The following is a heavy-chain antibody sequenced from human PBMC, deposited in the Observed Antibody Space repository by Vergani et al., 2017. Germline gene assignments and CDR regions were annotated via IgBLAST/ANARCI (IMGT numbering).Heavy chain of an antibody. CDR3: ARAEKFYWGSYYYYYGMDV. J-gene: IGHJ6*02. CDR2: INPSGGST. CDR1: GYTFTSYY. Sequence: QVQLVQSGAEVKKPGASVKVSCKASGYTFTSYYMHWVRQAPGQGLEWMGIINPSGGSTSYAQKFQGRVTMTRDTSTSTVYMELSSLRSEDTAVYYCARAEKFYWGSYYYYYGMDVWGQGTTVTVSS. V-gene: IGHV1-46*01. D-gene: IGHD7-27*01.